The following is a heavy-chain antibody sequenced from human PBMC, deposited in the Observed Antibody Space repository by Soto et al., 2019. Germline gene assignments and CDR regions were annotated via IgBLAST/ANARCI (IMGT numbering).Heavy chain of an antibody. CDR2: IKSDGSST. CDR1: RFTFSSYA. V-gene: IGHV3-74*02. Sequence: EVQLLESGGGLVQPGGSLRLSCAASRFTFSSYAMSWVRQAPGKGLEWVSRIKSDGSSTSYADSVKGRFTISRDNAKNTLYLQMNSLRAEDTAVYYCTRGRSGYSGYDPLDYWGQGTLVTVSS. CDR3: TRGRSGYSGYDPLDY. D-gene: IGHD5-12*01. J-gene: IGHJ4*02.